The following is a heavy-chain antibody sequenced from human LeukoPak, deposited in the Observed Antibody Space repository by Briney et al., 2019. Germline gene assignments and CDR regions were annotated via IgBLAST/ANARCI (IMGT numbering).Heavy chain of an antibody. CDR3: ASPAGVRYFDSSSGEYYFDY. V-gene: IGHV1-69*04. CDR2: IIPILGIA. CDR1: GGTFSSYA. Sequence: SVKVSCKASGGTFSSYAISWVRQAPGQGLEWMGRIIPILGIANYAQKFQGRVTITADKSTSTAYMELSSLRSEDTAVYYCASPAGVRYFDSSSGEYYFDYWGQGTLVTVSS. D-gene: IGHD3-9*01. J-gene: IGHJ4*02.